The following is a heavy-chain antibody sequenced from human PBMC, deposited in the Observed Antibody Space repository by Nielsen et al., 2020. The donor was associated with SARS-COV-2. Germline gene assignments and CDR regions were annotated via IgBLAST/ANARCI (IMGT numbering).Heavy chain of an antibody. V-gene: IGHV3-48*01. Sequence: GESLKISCAASGFTFSSYWMNWVRQAPGKGLEWVSYISASGSTIYYADSMKGRFTISRDNAKNSLYLQMNSLRAEDTAVYYCVRKGDYWGQGTLVTVSS. CDR2: ISASGSTI. CDR3: VRKGDY. J-gene: IGHJ4*02. CDR1: GFTFSSYW.